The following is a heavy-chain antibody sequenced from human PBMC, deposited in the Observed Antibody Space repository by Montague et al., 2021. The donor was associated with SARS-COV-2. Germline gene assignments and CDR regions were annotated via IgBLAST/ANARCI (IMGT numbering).Heavy chain of an antibody. CDR2: IYYSGTT. CDR3: AREGAGDWYFDL. CDR1: GGSISSSSYY. J-gene: IGHJ2*01. D-gene: IGHD4/OR15-4a*01. Sequence: SETLSLTCTVSGGSISSSSYYWGWIRQPPGKGPEWIGSIYYSGTTFYNPSLRSRVTMSVDTSKNQLSLRLSSVTAADTAVFYCAREGAGDWYFDLWGRGTLVTVSS. V-gene: IGHV4-39*02.